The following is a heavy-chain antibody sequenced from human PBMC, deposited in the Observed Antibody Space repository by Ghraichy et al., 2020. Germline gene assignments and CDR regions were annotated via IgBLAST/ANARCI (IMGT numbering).Heavy chain of an antibody. Sequence: GGSLRLSCAASGFTFSSYSMIWVRQAPGKGLEWVSSISTGSSYIYSADSVKGRFTISRDNAKNSLYLQMNSLRAEDTAVYYCARGFIAVPRISYYFDYWGQGTMVTVSS. CDR2: ISTGSSYI. J-gene: IGHJ4*02. D-gene: IGHD6-19*01. CDR3: ARGFIAVPRISYYFDY. V-gene: IGHV3-21*01. CDR1: GFTFSSYS.